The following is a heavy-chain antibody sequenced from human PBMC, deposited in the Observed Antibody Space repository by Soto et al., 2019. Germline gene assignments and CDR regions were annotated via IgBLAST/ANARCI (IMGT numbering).Heavy chain of an antibody. CDR1: GGSISSGGYY. D-gene: IGHD6-6*01. Sequence: QVQLQESGPGLVKPSQTLSLTCTVSGGSISSGGYYWSWIRRHPGKGLEWIGYIYYSGSTYYNPSLKSRVTISVDTSKNQFSLKLSSVTAADTAVYYCARSIAASRPLNWFDPWGQGTLVTVSS. CDR2: IYYSGST. CDR3: ARSIAASRPLNWFDP. V-gene: IGHV4-31*03. J-gene: IGHJ5*02.